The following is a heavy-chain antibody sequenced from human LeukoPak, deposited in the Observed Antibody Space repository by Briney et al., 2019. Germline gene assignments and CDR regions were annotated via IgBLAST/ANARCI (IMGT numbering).Heavy chain of an antibody. V-gene: IGHV3-23*01. CDR2: ISGSGDIT. J-gene: IGHJ6*02. D-gene: IGHD3-16*01. Sequence: GGSLRLSCAASGFTFSNYAMSWVRQAPGKGLEWVSAISGSGDITYYADSVKGRFTIPRDDSRNTLYLQMNSLRAEDTAIYYCAKVTGGNMITFGGLDVWGQGTTVSVSS. CDR1: GFTFSNYA. CDR3: AKVTGGNMITFGGLDV.